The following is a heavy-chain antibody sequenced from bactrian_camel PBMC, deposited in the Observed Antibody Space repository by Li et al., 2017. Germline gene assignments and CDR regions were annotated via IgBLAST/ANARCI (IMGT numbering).Heavy chain of an antibody. CDR2: FGRDGST. J-gene: IGHJ6*01. CDR3: AADRPPLWSGGSLFERGFDF. Sequence: DVQLVESGGGSVQAGGSLRLPCAASASSNTLRRVSMGWFRQAPGKEREGVAAFGRDGSTSYAGSVKGRFTISKENNKNTLYLQMNSLKPGDTAMYYCAADRPPLWSGGSLFERGFDFWGQGTQVTVS. D-gene: IGHD7*01. CDR1: ASSNTLRRVS. V-gene: IGHV3S44*01.